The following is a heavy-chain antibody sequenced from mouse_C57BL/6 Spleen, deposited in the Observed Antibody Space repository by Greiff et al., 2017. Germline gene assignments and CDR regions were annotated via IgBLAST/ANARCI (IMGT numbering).Heavy chain of an antibody. CDR1: EYEFPSHD. CDR2: INSDGGST. V-gene: IGHV5-2*01. Sequence: EVMLVESGGGLVQPGESLKLSCESNEYEFPSHDMSWVRKTPEKRLELVAAINSDGGSTYYPDTMERRFIISRDNTKKTLYLQMSSLRSEDTALYYCARLGRGTLYYYAMDYWGQGTSVTVSS. J-gene: IGHJ4*01. CDR3: ARLGRGTLYYYAMDY. D-gene: IGHD3-3*01.